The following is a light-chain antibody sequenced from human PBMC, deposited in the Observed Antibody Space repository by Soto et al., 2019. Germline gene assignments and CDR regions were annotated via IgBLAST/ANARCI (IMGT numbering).Light chain of an antibody. CDR2: SNN. V-gene: IGLV1-44*01. Sequence: QPVLTQPPSASGTPGQRVTISCSGSSSNIGSNTVNWYQQLPGTAPKLLIYSNNQRPSGVPDRFSGSKSGTSASLAISGLQSGDEGDYYCAAWDDSLNGYVFGTGTKVTVL. CDR3: AAWDDSLNGYV. J-gene: IGLJ1*01. CDR1: SSNIGSNT.